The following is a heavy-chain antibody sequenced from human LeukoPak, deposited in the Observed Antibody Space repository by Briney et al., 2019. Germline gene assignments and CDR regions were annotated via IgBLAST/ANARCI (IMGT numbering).Heavy chain of an antibody. J-gene: IGHJ6*03. CDR2: INPSGGST. CDR1: GYTFTSYY. CDR3: ARVRGLTVTTLYYYYYYMDV. Sequence: ASVKVSCKASGYTFTSYYMHWVRQAPGQGLEWMGIINPSGGSTSYAQKFQGRVTITTDESTSTAYMELSSLRSEDTAVYYCARVRGLTVTTLYYYYYYMDVWGKGTTVTVSS. V-gene: IGHV1-46*01. D-gene: IGHD4-11*01.